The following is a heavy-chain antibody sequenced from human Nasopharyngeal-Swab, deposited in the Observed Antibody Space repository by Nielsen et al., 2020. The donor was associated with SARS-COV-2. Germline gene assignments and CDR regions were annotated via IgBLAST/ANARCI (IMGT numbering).Heavy chain of an antibody. CDR2: IDGGNGNT. D-gene: IGHD4-23*01. J-gene: IGHJ3*02. CDR3: ASTSVTLVDPFDI. Sequence: ASVKVSCKVYGYSIISYAIHWVRQAPGQGLEWMGWIDGGNGNTKYSQKFQGRLTITRDTSASTAYMELSSLKSEDTAFYFCASTSVTLVDPFDIWGQGTVVTVSS. CDR1: GYSIISYA. V-gene: IGHV1-3*01.